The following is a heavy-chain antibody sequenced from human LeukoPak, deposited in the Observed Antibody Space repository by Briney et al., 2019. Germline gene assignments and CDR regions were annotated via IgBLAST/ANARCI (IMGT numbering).Heavy chain of an antibody. D-gene: IGHD4-23*01. J-gene: IGHJ4*02. Sequence: PGGSLRLSCAASGFTFSLFAIHWVRQSPGKGLEWVAVILYDGSHEYYTDSVKGRFTISRDHSRNTLYLQINSLRVEDTAVYYCAREGRWLDSWGQGTLVTVSS. CDR1: GFTFSLFA. V-gene: IGHV3-30*04. CDR3: AREGRWLDS. CDR2: ILYDGSHE.